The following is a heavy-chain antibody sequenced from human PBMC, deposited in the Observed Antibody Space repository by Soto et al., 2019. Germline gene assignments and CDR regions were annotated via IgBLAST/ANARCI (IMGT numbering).Heavy chain of an antibody. CDR1: GFTLSSYA. V-gene: IGHV3-23*01. J-gene: IGHJ4*02. CDR2: IRGSGGST. D-gene: IGHD6-6*01. Sequence: PGGSLRLSCPASGFTLSSYAMRWVRQAPGKGLEWVSAIRGSGGSTYYADPVKGRFTISRDNSKNTLYLQMNSLRAEDTAVYYCXRAPPGIAARPQYYFDYWGQGTLVTVSS. CDR3: XRAPPGIAARPQYYFDY.